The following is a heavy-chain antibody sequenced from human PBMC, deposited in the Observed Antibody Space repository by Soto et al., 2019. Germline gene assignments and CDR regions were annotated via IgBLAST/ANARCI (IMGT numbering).Heavy chain of an antibody. Sequence: VQLVQSGAEEKKPGASVRVSCTASGYTFSTYAIHWVRQAPGQRLEWMGWINAGYGNTKYSQKFQGRLTITRDTSASTVDMELSSMRSEDTAVYYCARMVYDSSGYNRYFDSWGQGTLVTVSS. CDR2: INAGYGNT. CDR3: ARMVYDSSGYNRYFDS. J-gene: IGHJ4*02. D-gene: IGHD3-22*01. CDR1: GYTFSTYA. V-gene: IGHV1-3*05.